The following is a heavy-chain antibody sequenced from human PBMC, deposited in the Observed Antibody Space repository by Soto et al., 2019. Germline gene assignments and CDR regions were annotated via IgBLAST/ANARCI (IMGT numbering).Heavy chain of an antibody. V-gene: IGHV3-23*01. CDR1: GFTFSSYA. CDR3: AKVRSSGWYPNYYFDY. D-gene: IGHD6-19*01. Sequence: WGSLRLSCAASGFTFSSYAMSWVRQAPGKGLEWVSAISGSGGSTYYADSVKGRFTISRDNSKNTLYLQMNSLRAEDTAVYYCAKVRSSGWYPNYYFDYWGQGTLVTVSS. CDR2: ISGSGGST. J-gene: IGHJ4*02.